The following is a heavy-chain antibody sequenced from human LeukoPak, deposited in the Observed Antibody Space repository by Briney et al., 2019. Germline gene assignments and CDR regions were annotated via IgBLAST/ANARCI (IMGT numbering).Heavy chain of an antibody. CDR2: IYHTGTT. V-gene: IGHV4-38-2*02. CDR1: GYSITNAYY. Sequence: SETLSLTCSVSGYSITNAYYWGWIRQSPGRGLEWIGSIYHTGTTDYNPSLESRVTISLDTSKNQFSVRLNYVATADTAVYYCARGGRSMGHNWFDPWGQGTLVTVSS. D-gene: IGHD1-26*01. J-gene: IGHJ5*02. CDR3: ARGGRSMGHNWFDP.